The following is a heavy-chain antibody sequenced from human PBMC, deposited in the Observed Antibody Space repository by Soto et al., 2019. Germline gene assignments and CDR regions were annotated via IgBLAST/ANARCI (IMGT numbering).Heavy chain of an antibody. V-gene: IGHV3-23*01. CDR3: AKDSEYGSRGYWDY. D-gene: IGHD6-13*01. CDR2: LSGSDGST. Sequence: EVQLLESGGGLVQPGGSLRLACAASGFTFSSFAMSWVRQAPGKGLEWVSALSGSDGSTYYADSVKGRFTISRDNSKNTLYLQMNSLRAEDTARYHCAKDSEYGSRGYWDYWGQGTLVTVSS. CDR1: GFTFSSFA. J-gene: IGHJ4*02.